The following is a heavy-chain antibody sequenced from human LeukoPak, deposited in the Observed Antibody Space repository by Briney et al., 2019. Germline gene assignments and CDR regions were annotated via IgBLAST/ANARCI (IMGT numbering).Heavy chain of an antibody. D-gene: IGHD5-24*01. CDR2: IYWDDDK. J-gene: IGHJ4*02. CDR1: GFSLSTSGVG. CDR3: AHRMTGYTFDY. V-gene: IGHV2-5*02. Sequence: SGPTLVEPTQTLTLTCTFSGFSLSTSGVGVGWIRQPPGKALEWLALIYWDDDKRYRPSLKSRVTITKDTSKNQVVLTMTNMDPVDTATYYCAHRMTGYTFDYWGQGTLVTVSS.